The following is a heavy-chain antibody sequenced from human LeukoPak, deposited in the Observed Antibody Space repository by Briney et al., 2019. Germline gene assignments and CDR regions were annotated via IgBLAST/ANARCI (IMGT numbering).Heavy chain of an antibody. CDR1: GFTFSSYS. V-gene: IGHV3-21*01. Sequence: GGSLRLSCAASGFTFSSYSMNWVRQAPGKGLEWVSSISSSSSYIYYADSVKGRFTISRDNAKNSLYLQMNSLRAEDTAVYYCARETTVTYAIDYWGQGTLVTVSS. D-gene: IGHD4-11*01. CDR2: ISSSSSYI. CDR3: ARETTVTYAIDY. J-gene: IGHJ4*02.